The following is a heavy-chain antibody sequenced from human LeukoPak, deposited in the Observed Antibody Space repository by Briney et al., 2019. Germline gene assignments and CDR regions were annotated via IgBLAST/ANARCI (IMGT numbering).Heavy chain of an antibody. J-gene: IGHJ4*02. V-gene: IGHV3-23*01. D-gene: IGHD6-13*01. CDR3: ALQRTLWQQLLDY. CDR1: GFTFNSYA. CDR2: ISGSGDST. Sequence: GGSLRLSCAASGFTFNSYAMTWVRQAPGKGLEWVSTISGSGDSTYYADSVKGRFTISRDNFKSTLYLQMNSLRAEDTAVYYCALQRTLWQQLLDYWGQGTLVTVSS.